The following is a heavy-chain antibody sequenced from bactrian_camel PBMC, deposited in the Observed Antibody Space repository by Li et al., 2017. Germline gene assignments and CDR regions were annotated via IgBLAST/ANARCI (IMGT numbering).Heavy chain of an antibody. D-gene: IGHD6*01. Sequence: HVQLVESGGGSVQAGGSLRLSCEYTTSRKCMGWFRQAPGKEREGIVSSWLSGGPTTYSDSVKGRFTISQDNAKNTVYLQMNNLQPEDTAMYYCAEGRGSRGEHCYSLNYWGQGTQVTVS. CDR2: SWLSGGPT. J-gene: IGHJ4*01. CDR3: AEGRGSRGEHCYSLNY. CDR1: TTSRKC. V-gene: IGHV3-3*01.